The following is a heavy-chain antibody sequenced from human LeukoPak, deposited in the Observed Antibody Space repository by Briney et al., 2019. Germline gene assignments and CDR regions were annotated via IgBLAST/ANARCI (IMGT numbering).Heavy chain of an antibody. CDR2: ITGSGDRI. J-gene: IGHJ4*02. V-gene: IGHV3-23*01. CDR3: AKDLTTGTTIWSFDY. D-gene: IGHD1-26*01. Sequence: GGSLRLSCEASGFTFSSYAMSWVRQAPGKRLEWVSAITGSGDRINYADSVKGRFTIFRDNSKNTLYLQMNSLRAEDTAVYYCAKDLTTGTTIWSFDYWGQGTLVPVSS. CDR1: GFTFSSYA.